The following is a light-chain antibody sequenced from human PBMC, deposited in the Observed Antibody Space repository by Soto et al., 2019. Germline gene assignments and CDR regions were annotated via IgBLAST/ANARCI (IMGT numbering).Light chain of an antibody. CDR2: DAS. V-gene: IGKV1-5*01. Sequence: DIHMTQSPSSLSVSVGDRVTITCRTSQNINAWLAWYQLRPGQAPKLLIYDASTVQSGVPSRFSGSGSGTEFTLTISCLHPDDFATYYCQHYSSVWAFGQGTKVDIK. CDR1: QNINAW. CDR3: QHYSSVWA. J-gene: IGKJ1*01.